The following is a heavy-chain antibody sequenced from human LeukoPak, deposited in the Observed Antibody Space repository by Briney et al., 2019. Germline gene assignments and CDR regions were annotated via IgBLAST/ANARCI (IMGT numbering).Heavy chain of an antibody. D-gene: IGHD6-25*01. CDR3: ATLSSGGNFDY. J-gene: IGHJ4*02. V-gene: IGHV4-30-2*03. CDR1: GGSISSGGYY. CDR2: IYHSGST. Sequence: SETLSLTCTVSGGSISSGGYYWSWIRQPPGKGLEWIGYIYHSGSTYYNPSLKSRVTISVDTSKNQFSLKLSSVTAADTAVYYCATLSSGGNFDYWGQGTLVTVSS.